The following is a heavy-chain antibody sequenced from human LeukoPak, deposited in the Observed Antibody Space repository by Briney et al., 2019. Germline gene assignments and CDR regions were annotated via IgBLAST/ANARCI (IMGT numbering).Heavy chain of an antibody. CDR3: ARDGARVWRFGELLSN. D-gene: IGHD3-10*01. CDR1: GFTVSSNY. J-gene: IGHJ4*02. CDR2: IYSGGST. V-gene: IGHV3-66*01. Sequence: PGGSLRLSCAASGFTVSSNYMSWVRQAPGKGLEWVSVIYSGGSTYYADSVKGRFTISRDNSKNTLYLQMNSLRAEDTAVYYCARDGARVWRFGELLSNWGQGTLVTVSS.